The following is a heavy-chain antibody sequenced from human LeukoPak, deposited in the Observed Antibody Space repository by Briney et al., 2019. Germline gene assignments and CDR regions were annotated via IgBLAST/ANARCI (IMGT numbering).Heavy chain of an antibody. D-gene: IGHD1-26*01. Sequence: GASVKVSCKASGGTFSSYAISWVRQAPGQGLEWMGRIIPILGIANYAQKFQGRVTITADKSTSTAYMELSSLRSEDTAVYYCARELPEEYYFDYWGQGTLVTVSS. V-gene: IGHV1-69*04. CDR1: GGTFSSYA. J-gene: IGHJ4*02. CDR3: ARELPEEYYFDY. CDR2: IIPILGIA.